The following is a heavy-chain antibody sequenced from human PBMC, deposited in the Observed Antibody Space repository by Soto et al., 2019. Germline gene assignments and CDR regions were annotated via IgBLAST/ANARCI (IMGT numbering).Heavy chain of an antibody. Sequence: PSETLSLTCTVSGGSISSGGYYWSWIRQPPGKGLEWIGYIYYSGSTYYNPSLKSRVTISVDTSKNQFSLKLSSVTAADTAVYYCARNVVRGVIPNWFDPWGQGTLVTVSS. CDR1: GGSISSGGYY. J-gene: IGHJ5*02. CDR2: IYYSGST. D-gene: IGHD3-10*01. CDR3: ARNVVRGVIPNWFDP. V-gene: IGHV4-30-4*02.